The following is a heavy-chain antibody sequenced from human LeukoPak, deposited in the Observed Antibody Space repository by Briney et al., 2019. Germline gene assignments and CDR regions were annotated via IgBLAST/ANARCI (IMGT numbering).Heavy chain of an antibody. CDR3: VRDPDALDF. Sequence: GGSLRLSCAASGFTFTNYAMSRVPQAPGKGLEWVAYIRSSGSPIYYADSVKGRFTISRDNAKNSLYLQMNSLRDEDTAVYYCVRDPDALDFWGQGTPVTVSS. CDR1: GFTFTNYA. J-gene: IGHJ4*02. CDR2: IRSSGSPI. V-gene: IGHV3-48*02.